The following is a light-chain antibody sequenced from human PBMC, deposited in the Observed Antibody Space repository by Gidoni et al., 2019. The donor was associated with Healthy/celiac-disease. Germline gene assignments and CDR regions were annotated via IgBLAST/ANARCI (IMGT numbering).Light chain of an antibody. CDR2: CAS. Sequence: DMVVTQSPDDMAVSMVERATINCKSSQSVLYSSNNKNYLAWYQQKPGQPPKLLIYCASTRESGVPDRFSGSGSGTDFTLTISSLQAEDVAVYYCQQYYSTPPFTFGPXTKVDIK. CDR3: QQYYSTPPFT. CDR1: QSVLYSSNNKNY. J-gene: IGKJ3*01. V-gene: IGKV4-1*01.